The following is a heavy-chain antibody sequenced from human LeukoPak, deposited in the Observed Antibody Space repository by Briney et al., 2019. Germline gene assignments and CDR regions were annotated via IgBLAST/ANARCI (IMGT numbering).Heavy chain of an antibody. J-gene: IGHJ4*02. CDR2: IKQDGSEK. V-gene: IGHV3-7*01. CDR3: ARDCSSTSCYTGYFDY. D-gene: IGHD2-2*02. Sequence: GGSLRLSCAASGFTFSSYWMSWVRQAPGKGLECVANIKQDGSEKYYVASVKGRFTISRDNAKNSLYLQMNSLRAEDTAVYYCARDCSSTSCYTGYFDYWGQGTLVTVSS. CDR1: GFTFSSYW.